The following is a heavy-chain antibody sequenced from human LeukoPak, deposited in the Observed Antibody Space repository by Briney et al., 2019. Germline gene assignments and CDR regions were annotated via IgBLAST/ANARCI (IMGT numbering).Heavy chain of an antibody. CDR3: AKDTPGWPAFDI. D-gene: IGHD2-15*01. J-gene: IGHJ3*02. V-gene: IGHV3-11*01. CDR1: RFTFSDYY. Sequence: GGSLRLSCAASRFTFSDYYMSWIRQAPGKGLEWVSYISSSGTTIYYADSVKGRFTISRDNSKNILYLQMNSLRAEDTALYYCAKDTPGWPAFDIWGQGTMVTVSS. CDR2: ISSSGTTI.